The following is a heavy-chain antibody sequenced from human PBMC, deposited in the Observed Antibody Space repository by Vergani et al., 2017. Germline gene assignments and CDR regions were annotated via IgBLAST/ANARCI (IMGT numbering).Heavy chain of an antibody. J-gene: IGHJ4*02. D-gene: IGHD3-9*01. CDR3: ARRSGIVYDIFSGSQYFFDF. V-gene: IGHV4-38-2*01. Sequence: QVQLQESGPGLVKPSGTLSLTCAVSGFSINNGYYWDWIRQPPGKGLEWIGSIYRTGRTHFNPSLKSRVTISVDTSNNHFSLRLNSLTAADTAVYYCARRSGIVYDIFSGSQYFFDFWVQGTLVTVSS. CDR1: GFSINNGYY. CDR2: IYRTGRT.